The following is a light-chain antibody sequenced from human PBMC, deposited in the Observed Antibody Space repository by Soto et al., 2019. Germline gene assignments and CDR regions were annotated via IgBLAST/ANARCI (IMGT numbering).Light chain of an antibody. V-gene: IGLV1-40*01. CDR1: SSNIGAGYD. J-gene: IGLJ1*01. CDR3: QSDDSSLNLRV. CDR2: GNS. Sequence: QAVVTQPPSVSGAPGQRVTISCTGSSSNIGAGYDVHWYQQLPGTAPKLLIYGNSNRPSGVPDRFSGSKSGTSASLAITGLQADDEADYYCQSDDSSLNLRVFGTGTKLNVL.